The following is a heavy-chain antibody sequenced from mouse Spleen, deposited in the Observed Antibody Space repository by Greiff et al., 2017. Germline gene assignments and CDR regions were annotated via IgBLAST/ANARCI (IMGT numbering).Heavy chain of an antibody. CDR2: INPYNGGT. D-gene: IGHD2-1*01. J-gene: IGHJ3*01. V-gene: IGHV1-18*01. CDR3: ARDRYYGNYDFAY. CDR1: GYSFTGYT. Sequence: VQLKESGPELVKPGASMKISCKASGYSFTGYTMNWVKQSHGKNLEWIGLINPYNGGTSYNQKFKGKATLTVDKSSSTAYMELLSLTSEDSAVYYCARDRYYGNYDFAYWGQGTLVTVSA.